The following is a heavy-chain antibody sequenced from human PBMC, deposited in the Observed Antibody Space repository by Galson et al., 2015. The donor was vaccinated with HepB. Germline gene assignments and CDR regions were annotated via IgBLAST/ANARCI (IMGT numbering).Heavy chain of an antibody. D-gene: IGHD3-10*01. V-gene: IGHV3-48*02. CDR1: GFTFSSYS. J-gene: IGHJ4*02. Sequence: SLRLSCAASGFTFSSYSMNWVRQAPGKGLEWVSYISSSSSTIYYADSVKGRFTISRDNAKNSLYLQMNSLRDEDTAVYYCARGYYYGSGPLDYWGQGTLVTVSS. CDR2: ISSSSSTI. CDR3: ARGYYYGSGPLDY.